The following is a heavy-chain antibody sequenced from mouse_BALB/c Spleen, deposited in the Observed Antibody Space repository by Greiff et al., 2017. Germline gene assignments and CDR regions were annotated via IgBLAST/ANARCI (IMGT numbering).Heavy chain of an antibody. Sequence: VQLKQSGAELVKPGASVKLSCTASGFNIKDTYMHWVKQRPEQGLEWIGRIDPANGNTKYDPKFQGKATITADTSSNTAYLQLSSLTSEDTAVYYCALDYDLWFAYWGQGTLVTVSA. CDR3: ALDYDLWFAY. D-gene: IGHD2-4*01. CDR2: IDPANGNT. CDR1: GFNIKDTY. J-gene: IGHJ3*01. V-gene: IGHV14-3*02.